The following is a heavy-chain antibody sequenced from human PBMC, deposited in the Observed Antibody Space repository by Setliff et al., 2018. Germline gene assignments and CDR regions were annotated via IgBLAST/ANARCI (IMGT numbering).Heavy chain of an antibody. V-gene: IGHV3-11*04. CDR3: ARDRGSGSYFLRYFDY. CDR2: ISSSGSTI. CDR1: GFTFSDYY. D-gene: IGHD1-26*01. J-gene: IGHJ4*02. Sequence: PGGSLRLSCAASGFTFSDYYMSWIRQAPGKGLEWVSYISSSGSTIYYADSVKGRFTISRDNAKNSLYLQMNSLRAEDTAVYYCARDRGSGSYFLRYFDYWGQGTLVTVS.